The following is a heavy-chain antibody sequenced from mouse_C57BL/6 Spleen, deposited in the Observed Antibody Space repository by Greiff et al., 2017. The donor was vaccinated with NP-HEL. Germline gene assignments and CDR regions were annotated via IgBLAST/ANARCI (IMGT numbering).Heavy chain of an antibody. J-gene: IGHJ2*01. CDR3: SGIDSSGWVDY. CDR2: IDPETGGT. V-gene: IGHV1-15*01. CDR1: GYTFTDYE. D-gene: IGHD3-2*02. Sequence: VQLQQSGAELVRPGASVTLSCKASGYTFTDYEMHWVKQTPVHGLEWIGAIDPETGGTAYNQKFKGKAILTADKSSSTAYMELRSLTSEDSAVYYCSGIDSSGWVDYWGKGTTLTVSS.